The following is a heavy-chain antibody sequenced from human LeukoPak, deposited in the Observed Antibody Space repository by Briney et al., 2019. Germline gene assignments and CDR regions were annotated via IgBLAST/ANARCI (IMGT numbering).Heavy chain of an antibody. J-gene: IGHJ4*02. CDR1: GGTFSSYA. D-gene: IGHD2-21*01. V-gene: IGHV1-69*13. Sequence: ASVKVSCKASGGTFSSYAISWVRQAPGQGLEWMEGIIPIFGTANYAQKFQGRVTITADESTSTAYMELSSLRSEDTAVYYCAGFETYCGGDCFDYWGQGTLVTVSS. CDR3: AGFETYCGGDCFDY. CDR2: IIPIFGTA.